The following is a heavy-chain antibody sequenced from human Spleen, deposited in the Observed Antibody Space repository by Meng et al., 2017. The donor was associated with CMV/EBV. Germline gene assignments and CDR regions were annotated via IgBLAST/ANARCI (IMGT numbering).Heavy chain of an antibody. D-gene: IGHD1-26*01. CDR1: GYSFSSYW. Sequence: KVSCKGSGYSFSSYWIGWVRQMPGKGLEWMGIIYPSDSETRYSPSFQGQVTISVDKSITTAYLQWSSLKPSDTATYYCARLVVGAGYWGHGTLVTVSS. J-gene: IGHJ4*01. CDR2: IYPSDSET. CDR3: ARLVVGAGY. V-gene: IGHV5-51*01.